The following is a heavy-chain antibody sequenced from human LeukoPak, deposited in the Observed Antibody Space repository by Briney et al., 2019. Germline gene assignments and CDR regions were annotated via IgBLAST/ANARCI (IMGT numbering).Heavy chain of an antibody. V-gene: IGHV4-39*07. Sequence: SETLSLTCTVSGGSISSSSYYWGWIRQPPGKGLEWIGSIYYSGSTYYNPSLKSRVTISVDTSKNQFSLKLSSVTAADTAVYYCARAPGSSGYYYRPAGGAFDIWGQGTMVTVSS. J-gene: IGHJ3*02. CDR1: GGSISSSSYY. CDR3: ARAPGSSGYYYRPAGGAFDI. D-gene: IGHD3-22*01. CDR2: IYYSGST.